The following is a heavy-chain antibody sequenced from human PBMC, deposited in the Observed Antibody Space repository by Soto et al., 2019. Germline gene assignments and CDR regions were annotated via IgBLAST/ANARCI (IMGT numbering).Heavy chain of an antibody. CDR2: IYPTDSLT. Sequence: GESLKISCRTAGFAFTSYFIAWVRQTHGKGLEWMGVIYPTDSLTTYRPSLQGQVTISVDKPINTAYLRWDSLNAAYTAIYYCARGVHYWGQGTLVTVSS. CDR1: GFAFTSYF. D-gene: IGHD2-8*01. V-gene: IGHV5-51*04. J-gene: IGHJ4*02. CDR3: ARGVHY.